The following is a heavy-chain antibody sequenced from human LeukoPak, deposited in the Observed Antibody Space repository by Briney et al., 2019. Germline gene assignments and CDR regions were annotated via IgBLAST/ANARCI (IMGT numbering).Heavy chain of an antibody. J-gene: IGHJ5*02. CDR1: GYSFTIYD. V-gene: IGHV1-8*01. D-gene: IGHD4-17*01. CDR3: AVHLPGDYLDP. Sequence: ASVKVSCKASGYSFTIYDINWVRQAAGQGLEWMGWMNPDSGNTDFAQKFQGRVTMTRNTSISTAYMELSSLTSEDTAVYYCAVHLPGDYLDPWGQGTLVTVSS. CDR2: MNPDSGNT.